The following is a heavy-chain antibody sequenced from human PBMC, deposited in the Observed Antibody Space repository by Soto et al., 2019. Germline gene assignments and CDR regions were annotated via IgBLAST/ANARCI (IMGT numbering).Heavy chain of an antibody. D-gene: IGHD3-3*01. Sequence: ASVKVSGKASGYTFTGYYMHWVRQAPGQGLEWMGWINPNSGGTNYAQKFQGRVTMTRDTSISTAYMELSRLRSDDTAVYYCARDLYDFWSAHGWFDPWGQGTLVTVSS. CDR2: INPNSGGT. CDR3: ARDLYDFWSAHGWFDP. J-gene: IGHJ5*02. CDR1: GYTFTGYY. V-gene: IGHV1-2*02.